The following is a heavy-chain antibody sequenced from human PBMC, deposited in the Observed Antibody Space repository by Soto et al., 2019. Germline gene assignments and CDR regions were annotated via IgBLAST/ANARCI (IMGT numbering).Heavy chain of an antibody. J-gene: IGHJ6*02. Sequence: GGSLRLSCAASGFTFSSYGMHWVRQAPGKGLEWVAVIWYDGSNKYYADSVKGRFTISRDNSKNTLYLQMNSLRAEDTAVYYCAKDLGYCSGGSFPTTHYYYGMDVWGQGTTVTVSS. V-gene: IGHV3-33*06. D-gene: IGHD2-15*01. CDR1: GFTFSSYG. CDR3: AKDLGYCSGGSFPTTHYYYGMDV. CDR2: IWYDGSNK.